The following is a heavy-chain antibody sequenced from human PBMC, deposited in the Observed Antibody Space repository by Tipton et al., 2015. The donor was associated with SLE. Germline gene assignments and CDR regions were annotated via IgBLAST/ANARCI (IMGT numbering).Heavy chain of an antibody. J-gene: IGHJ6*03. D-gene: IGHD3-16*01. CDR1: GFTFSSYW. V-gene: IGHV3-74*01. CDR3: ARDPGSFGYYYYYMDV. Sequence: LSCAASGFTFSSYWMHWVRQAPGKGLVWVSRINSDGSSTSYADSVKGRFTISRDNAKNTLYLQMNSLRAEDTAVYYCARDPGSFGYYYYYMDVWGKGTTVTVSS. CDR2: INSDGSST.